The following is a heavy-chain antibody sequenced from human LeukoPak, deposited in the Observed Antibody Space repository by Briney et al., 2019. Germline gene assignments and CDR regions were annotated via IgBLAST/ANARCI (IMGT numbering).Heavy chain of an antibody. CDR2: INHSGST. CDR3: ARGLKYSSSSIYYFDY. V-gene: IGHV4-34*01. D-gene: IGHD6-13*01. Sequence: SETLSLTCAVYGGSFSGYYWSWIRQPPGKGLEWIGEINHSGSTNYNPSLKSRVTISVDTSKNQFSLKLSSVTAADTAVYYCARGLKYSSSSIYYFDYWGQGTLVTVSS. J-gene: IGHJ4*02. CDR1: GGSFSGYY.